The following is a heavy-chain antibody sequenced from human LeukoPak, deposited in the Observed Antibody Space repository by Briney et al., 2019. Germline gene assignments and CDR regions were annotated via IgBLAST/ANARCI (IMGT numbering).Heavy chain of an antibody. J-gene: IGHJ4*02. D-gene: IGHD3-3*01. CDR2: IYYSGST. V-gene: IGHV4-39*07. CDR3: ARARGTYYDFWSGYCFDY. Sequence: SETLSLTCTVSGGSISSSSYYWGWIRQPPGKGLEWIGSIYYSGSTYYNPSLKSRVTISVDTSKNQFSLKLSSVTAADTAVYYCARARGTYYDFWSGYCFDYWGQGTLVTVSS. CDR1: GGSISSSSYY.